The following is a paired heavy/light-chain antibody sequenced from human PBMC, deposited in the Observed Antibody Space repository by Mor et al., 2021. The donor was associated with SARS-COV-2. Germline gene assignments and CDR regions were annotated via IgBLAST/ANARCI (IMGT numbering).Light chain of an antibody. V-gene: IGKV1-12*01. CDR1: QDISSW. Sequence: DIQVTQSPSSLSASVGNRVTITCRASQDISSWLAWYQQKPGKAPRLLIFAASSLQTGVPSRFSGSGSGTDFTLTISSLQPEDFATYYCQQTHSFPFTFGPGTTVDIK. CDR2: AAS. CDR3: QQTHSFPFT. J-gene: IGKJ3*01.
Heavy chain of an antibody. CDR2: ISYDGTNK. Sequence: QVQLVESGGGVVQPGRSLRLSCAASGFTFSSYGIHWVRQAPGKGLEWVARISYDGTNKYYADSVKGRFTISRDTSKKTLYLEMDSLRAEDTAVYYCAKEGDSYARSGYYGSFDIWGQGTMVTVSS. D-gene: IGHD3-22*01. CDR1: GFTFSSYG. V-gene: IGHV3-30*18. CDR3: AKEGDSYARSGYYGSFDI. J-gene: IGHJ3*02.